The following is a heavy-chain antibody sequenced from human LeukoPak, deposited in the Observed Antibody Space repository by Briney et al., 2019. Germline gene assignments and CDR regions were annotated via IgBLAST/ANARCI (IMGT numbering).Heavy chain of an antibody. CDR3: ARAYYGSGSYFDY. CDR1: GGSISSGGYY. J-gene: IGHJ4*02. D-gene: IGHD3-10*01. CDR2: IYYSGST. V-gene: IGHV4-31*03. Sequence: SQTLSLTCTVSGGSISSGGYYWGWIRLHPGKGLEWIGYIYYSGSTYYNPSLKSRVTISVDTSKNQFSLKLNSVTAADTAVYYCARAYYGSGSYFDYWGRGTLVTVSS.